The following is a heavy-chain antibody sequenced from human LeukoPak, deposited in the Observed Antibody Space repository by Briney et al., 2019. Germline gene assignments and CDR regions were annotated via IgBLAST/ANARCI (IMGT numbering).Heavy chain of an antibody. CDR3: AKVLYRGYDPHGY. CDR1: GFTFSSYA. D-gene: IGHD5-12*01. Sequence: GGSLRLSCAASGFTFSSYAMSWVRKAPGKGLDWVSAISGSGGSTYYADSVKGRFTISRDNSKNTLYLQMNSLRAEDTAVYYCAKVLYRGYDPHGYWGQGTLVTVSS. V-gene: IGHV3-23*01. CDR2: ISGSGGST. J-gene: IGHJ4*02.